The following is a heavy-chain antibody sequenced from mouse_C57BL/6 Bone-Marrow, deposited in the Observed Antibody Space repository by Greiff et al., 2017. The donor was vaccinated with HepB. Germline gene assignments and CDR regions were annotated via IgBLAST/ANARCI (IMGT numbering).Heavy chain of an antibody. CDR3: ASRGLRLYYYAMDY. D-gene: IGHD2-2*01. J-gene: IGHJ4*01. CDR1: GFTFSSYG. Sequence: EVQRVESGGDLVKPGGSLKLSCAASGFTFSSYGMSWVRQTPDKRLEWVATISSGGSYTYYPDSVKGRFTISRDNAKNTLYLQMSSLKSEDTAMYYCASRGLRLYYYAMDYWGQGTSVTVSS. CDR2: ISSGGSYT. V-gene: IGHV5-6*01.